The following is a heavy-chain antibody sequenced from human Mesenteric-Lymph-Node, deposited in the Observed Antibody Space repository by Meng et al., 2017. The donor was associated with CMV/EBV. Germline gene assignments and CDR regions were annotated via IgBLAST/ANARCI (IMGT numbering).Heavy chain of an antibody. CDR3: AKFTVVPAAMGG. V-gene: IGHV3-9*01. J-gene: IGHJ4*02. CDR1: GLTFDDSA. CDR2: ISWKTGNI. Sequence: SLKISCAASGLTFDDSAMHWVRQAPGKGLEWVAGISWKTGNIGYADSVKGRFTISLDSAKNSLYLQMNSLRAEDTAVYYCAKFTVVPAAMGGWGQGTLVTVSS. D-gene: IGHD2-2*01.